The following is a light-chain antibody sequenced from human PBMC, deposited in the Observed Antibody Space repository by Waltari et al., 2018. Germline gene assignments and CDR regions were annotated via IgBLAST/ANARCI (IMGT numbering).Light chain of an antibody. CDR2: DVS. CDR1: SSDVGPYNF. CDR3: SSYITTNTLEL. V-gene: IGLV2-14*03. J-gene: IGLJ3*02. Sequence: QSALTQPASVSGSPGQSITISCTGTSSDVGPYNFVSWYQQHPGKAPKPLIYDVSYRPSGVSYRFSGSKSGNTASLTISGLQAEDEADYYCSSYITTNTLELFGGGTSLTVL.